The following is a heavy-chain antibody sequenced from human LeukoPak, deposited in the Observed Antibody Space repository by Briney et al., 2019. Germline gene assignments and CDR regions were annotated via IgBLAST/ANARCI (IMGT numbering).Heavy chain of an antibody. D-gene: IGHD6-19*01. CDR2: INHSGST. Sequence: PSETLSLTCAVYGGSFSGYYSSWIRQPPGKGLEWIGEINHSGSTNYNPSLKSRVTISVDTSKNQFSLKLSSVTAADTAVYYCARFLGSGWYGVDYWGQGTLVTVPS. V-gene: IGHV4-34*01. J-gene: IGHJ4*02. CDR3: ARFLGSGWYGVDY. CDR1: GGSFSGYY.